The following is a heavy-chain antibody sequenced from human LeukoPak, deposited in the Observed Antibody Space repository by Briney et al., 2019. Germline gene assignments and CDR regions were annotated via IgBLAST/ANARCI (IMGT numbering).Heavy chain of an antibody. CDR3: AKGTMIVVAFGF. Sequence: GGSLRLSCAASGFTFSSYAMHWVRQAPGKGLEWVAVISYDGSNKYYADSVKGRFTISRDNSKNTLYLQMNSLRAEDTAVYYCAKGTMIVVAFGFWGQGTLVTVSS. D-gene: IGHD3-22*01. CDR1: GFTFSSYA. CDR2: ISYDGSNK. V-gene: IGHV3-30*04. J-gene: IGHJ4*02.